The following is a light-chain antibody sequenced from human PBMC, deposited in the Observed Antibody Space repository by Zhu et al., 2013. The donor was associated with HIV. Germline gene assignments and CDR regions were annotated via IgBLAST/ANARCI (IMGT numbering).Light chain of an antibody. Sequence: QSALTQPPSASGSPGQSVTISCTGTSTDVGAYNYVSWYQQHPGKAPKIMISEVSRRPSGVPDRFSGSKSGNVASLTVSGLQADDEADYYCSSYAGSNIVVFGGGTKLTVL. J-gene: IGLJ2*01. CDR1: STDVGAYNY. CDR2: EVS. CDR3: SSYAGSNIVV. V-gene: IGLV2-8*01.